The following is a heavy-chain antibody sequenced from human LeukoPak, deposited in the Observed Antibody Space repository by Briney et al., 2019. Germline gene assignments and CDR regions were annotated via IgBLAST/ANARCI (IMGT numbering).Heavy chain of an antibody. V-gene: IGHV4-39*07. CDR3: ARGNNWNEYYFDY. Sequence: WIRQPPGKGLEWIGSIYYSGSTYYNPSLKSRVTISVDTSKNQFSLKLSSVTAADTAVYYCARGNNWNEYYFDYWGQGTLVTVSS. J-gene: IGHJ4*02. D-gene: IGHD1-1*01. CDR2: IYYSGST.